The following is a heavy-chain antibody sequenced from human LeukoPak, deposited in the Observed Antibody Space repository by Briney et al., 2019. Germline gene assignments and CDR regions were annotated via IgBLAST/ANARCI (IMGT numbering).Heavy chain of an antibody. Sequence: SVKVSCKASGGTFCSNGINWVRQAPGQGLEWMGRIIPIFGTANYAQKFQGRVTITTDESTNTAHMELTSLTSEDTAVYYCARGITFYYDNNGYSAFDYWGQGTLVTVSS. CDR1: GGTFCSNG. V-gene: IGHV1-69*05. CDR2: IIPIFGTA. CDR3: ARGITFYYDNNGYSAFDY. J-gene: IGHJ4*02. D-gene: IGHD3-22*01.